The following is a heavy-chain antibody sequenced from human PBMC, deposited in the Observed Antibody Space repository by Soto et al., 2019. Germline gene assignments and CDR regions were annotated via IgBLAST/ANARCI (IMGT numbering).Heavy chain of an antibody. CDR1: GFTFSNYG. J-gene: IGHJ4*02. CDR3: AKDPLTTTVTTVGY. V-gene: IGHV3-30*18. Sequence: QVQLVESGGGVVQPGRSLRLSCAASGFTFSNYGMHWVRQAPGKGLEWVAVISYHGSDKYYADSVKGRFTISRDNSKNTLYLQMDRLRAEDTAVYYCAKDPLTTTVTTVGYLCQGTLVTVSS. CDR2: ISYHGSDK. D-gene: IGHD4-17*01.